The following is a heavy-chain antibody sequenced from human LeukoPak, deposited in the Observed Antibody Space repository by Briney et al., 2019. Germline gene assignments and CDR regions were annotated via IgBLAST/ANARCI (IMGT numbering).Heavy chain of an antibody. CDR2: ISWNSGSI. V-gene: IGHV3-9*01. Sequence: SLRLSRAASGXTFDXYAMHWVQQARGKGLEWVSGISWNSGSIGYADAVKGRFTISRDNAKNSLYLQMNSLRAEDTALYYCAKDIEGSASDWFSDWGQGTLVTVSS. CDR1: GXTFDXYA. J-gene: IGHJ4*02. D-gene: IGHD3-9*01. CDR3: AKDIEGSASDWFSD.